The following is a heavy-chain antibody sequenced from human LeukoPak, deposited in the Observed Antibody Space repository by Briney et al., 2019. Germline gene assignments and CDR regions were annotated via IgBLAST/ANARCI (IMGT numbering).Heavy chain of an antibody. D-gene: IGHD3-10*01. CDR2: ISSSSSYT. J-gene: IGHJ3*02. CDR3: ARPQLLWFGEGGAFDI. V-gene: IGHV3-11*06. Sequence: GGSLRLSCVASGFTFSDYYMSWIRQAPGKGLEGVSYISSSSSYTNYADSVKGRFTISRDNAKNSLYLQMNSLRAEDTAVYYCARPQLLWFGEGGAFDIWGQGTMVTVSS. CDR1: GFTFSDYY.